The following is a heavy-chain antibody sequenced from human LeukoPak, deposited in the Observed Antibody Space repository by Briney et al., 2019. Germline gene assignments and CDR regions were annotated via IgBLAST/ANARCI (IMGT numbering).Heavy chain of an antibody. D-gene: IGHD3-3*01. CDR3: AKLPYYDFWSGHVFDY. J-gene: IGHJ4*02. V-gene: IGHV3-23*01. CDR2: ISGSGGST. Sequence: GGSLRLSCAASGFTFSSYAMSWVRQAPGKGLEWVSAISGSGGSTYYADSVKGRFTISRDNSKNTLYLQMNSLRAEDTAVYYCAKLPYYDFWSGHVFDYWGQGTLVTVSS. CDR1: GFTFSSYA.